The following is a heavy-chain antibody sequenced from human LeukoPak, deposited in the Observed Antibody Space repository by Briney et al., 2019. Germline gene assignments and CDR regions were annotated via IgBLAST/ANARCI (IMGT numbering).Heavy chain of an antibody. CDR1: GYTFTSYG. D-gene: IGHD6-13*01. CDR2: ISAYNGNT. V-gene: IGHV1-18*01. Sequence: ASVKVSCKASGYTFTSYGTSWVRQAPGQGLEWMGWISAYNGNTNYAQKLQGRVTMTTDTSTSTAYMELRSLRSDDTAVYYCARAAYSSSWYTEDYFDYWGQGTLVTVSS. J-gene: IGHJ4*02. CDR3: ARAAYSSSWYTEDYFDY.